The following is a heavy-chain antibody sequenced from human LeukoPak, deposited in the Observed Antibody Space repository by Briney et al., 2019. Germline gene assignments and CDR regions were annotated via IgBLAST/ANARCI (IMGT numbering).Heavy chain of an antibody. J-gene: IGHJ4*02. D-gene: IGHD6-19*01. V-gene: IGHV4-59*08. Sequence: SETLSLTCTVSGGSISSYHWSWIRQPPGKGLEWIGYIHNSGSTRDNPSPKSRVTISVDTSKNQFSLRLSSVTAADTAVYYCARYLSSGWSDYWGQGTPVTVSS. CDR2: IHNSGST. CDR3: ARYLSSGWSDY. CDR1: GGSISSYH.